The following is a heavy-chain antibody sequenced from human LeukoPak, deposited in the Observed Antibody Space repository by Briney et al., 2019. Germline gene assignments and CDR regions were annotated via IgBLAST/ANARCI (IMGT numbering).Heavy chain of an antibody. CDR3: ARHREFRGSSDFDY. CDR1: GDSIGSYY. Sequence: SETLSLTCSVSGDSIGSYYWSWIRQPPGKGLEWIGYIYYSGSTNYNPSLKSRVTISVDTSKNQFSLKLSSVTAADTAVYYCARHREFRGSSDFDYWGQGTLVTVSS. V-gene: IGHV4-59*08. CDR2: IYYSGST. J-gene: IGHJ4*02. D-gene: IGHD1-26*01.